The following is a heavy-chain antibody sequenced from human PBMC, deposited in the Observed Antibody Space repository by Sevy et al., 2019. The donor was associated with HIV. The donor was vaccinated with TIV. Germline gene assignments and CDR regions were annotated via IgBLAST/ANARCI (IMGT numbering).Heavy chain of an antibody. J-gene: IGHJ4*02. CDR1: GFTFSNYA. D-gene: IGHD2-2*01. Sequence: GGSLRLSCAASGFTFSNYAMSWVRQAPGKGLEWVSTFSFGCGKINYADSVKDRFTISRDNSKNTLYLQMNSLRAEDTALYYCAREGCSKPHDYWGQGTLVTVS. CDR2: FSFGCGKI. CDR3: AREGCSKPHDY. V-gene: IGHV3-23*01.